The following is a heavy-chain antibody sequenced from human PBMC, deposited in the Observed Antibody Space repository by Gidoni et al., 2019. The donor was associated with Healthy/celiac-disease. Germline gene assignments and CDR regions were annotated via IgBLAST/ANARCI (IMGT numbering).Heavy chain of an antibody. D-gene: IGHD3-3*01. V-gene: IGHV3-48*01. CDR1: GFTFSSYS. CDR2: SSSSRNTI. J-gene: IGHJ3*02. CDR3: ARGSRITIFGVVPKSYAFDI. Sequence: EVQLVESGGGLVQPGGSLRLSCAASGFTFSSYSMNWVRQAPGKGLECVSDSSSSRNTIYYADSVKGRFTISRDNAKNSLYLQMNSLRAEDTAVYYCARGSRITIFGVVPKSYAFDILGQGTMVTVSS.